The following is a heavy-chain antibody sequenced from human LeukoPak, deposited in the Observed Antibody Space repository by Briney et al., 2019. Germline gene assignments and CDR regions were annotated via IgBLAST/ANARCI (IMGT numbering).Heavy chain of an antibody. J-gene: IGHJ4*02. CDR2: IYTSGST. CDR1: GDSISSGSYY. D-gene: IGHD3-3*01. CDR3: ARDRSGYGLEFDY. V-gene: IGHV4-61*02. Sequence: SETLSLTCSVSGDSISSGSYYWSWIRQPAGKGLEWIGRIYTSGSTNYNPSLKSRVTISVDTSKNQFSLKLSSVTAADTAVYYCARDRSGYGLEFDYWGQGTLVTVSS.